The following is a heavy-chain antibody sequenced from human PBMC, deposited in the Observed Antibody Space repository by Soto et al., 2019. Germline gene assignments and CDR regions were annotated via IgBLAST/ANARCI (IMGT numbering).Heavy chain of an antibody. CDR2: ISYDGSNK. CDR1: GFTFSSYA. Sequence: QVQLVESGGGVVQPGRSLRLSCAASGFTFSSYAMHWVRQAPGKGLEWVAVISYDGSNKYYADSVKGRFTISRDNSKNTLYLQMNSLRAEDTAVYYCARVKGSGSYPDAFDIWGQGTMVTVS. CDR3: ARVKGSGSYPDAFDI. V-gene: IGHV3-30-3*01. D-gene: IGHD3-10*01. J-gene: IGHJ3*02.